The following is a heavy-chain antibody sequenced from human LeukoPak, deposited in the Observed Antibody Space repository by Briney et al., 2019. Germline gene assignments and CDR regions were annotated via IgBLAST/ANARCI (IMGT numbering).Heavy chain of an antibody. CDR3: ARDSRGSSPNWFDP. CDR2: IYYSGST. CDR1: GGSISSYY. V-gene: IGHV4-59*01. J-gene: IGHJ5*02. Sequence: SETLPLTCTVSGGSISSYYWSWIRQPPGKGLEWIGYIYYSGSTNYNPSLKSRVTISVDTSKNQFSLKLSSVTAADTAVYYCARDSRGSSPNWFDPWGQGTLVTVSS. D-gene: IGHD6-6*01.